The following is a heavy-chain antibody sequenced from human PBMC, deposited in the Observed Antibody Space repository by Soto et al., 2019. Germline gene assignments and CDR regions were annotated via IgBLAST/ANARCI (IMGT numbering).Heavy chain of an antibody. CDR1: GYTFTIYG. CDR3: AIEGRYGSGSFPRSIGMDV. CDR2: IIPNLGNA. V-gene: IGHV1-69*04. D-gene: IGHD3-10*01. Sequence: ASVKVSCKASGYTFTIYGISWVRQAPGQELEWMGRIIPNLGNANYAQKFQGRVTITADKSTSTAYMELSSLRSEDTAVYYCAIEGRYGSGSFPRSIGMDVWGQGTTVTVSS. J-gene: IGHJ6*02.